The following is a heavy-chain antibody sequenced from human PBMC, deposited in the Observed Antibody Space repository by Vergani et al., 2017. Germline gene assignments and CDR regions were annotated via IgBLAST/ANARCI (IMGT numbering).Heavy chain of an antibody. CDR2: ISSSSSYI. J-gene: IGHJ2*01. CDR1: GFTFSSYS. V-gene: IGHV3-21*01. Sequence: VQILQSGGGVVQPGGSLRLSCAASGFTFSSYSMNWVRQAPGKGLEWVSSISSSSSYIYYADSVKGRFTISRDNAKNSLYLQMNSLRAEDTAVYYCASSAGLHRLYWYFDLWGRGTLVTVSS. CDR3: ASSAGLHRLYWYFDL. D-gene: IGHD6-13*01.